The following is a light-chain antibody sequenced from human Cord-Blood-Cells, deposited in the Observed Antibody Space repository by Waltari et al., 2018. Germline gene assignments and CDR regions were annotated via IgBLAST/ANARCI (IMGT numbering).Light chain of an antibody. CDR2: DAP. CDR3: QQYNSYSR. Sequence: DIQMTQSPSTLSASVGDRVTITCRASQSISSWLAWYQQKPGKAPKLLIYDAPSLESGVPSRFSGSGSGTEFTLTISSLQPDDFATYYCQQYNSYSRFGPGTKVDIK. J-gene: IGKJ3*01. CDR1: QSISSW. V-gene: IGKV1-5*01.